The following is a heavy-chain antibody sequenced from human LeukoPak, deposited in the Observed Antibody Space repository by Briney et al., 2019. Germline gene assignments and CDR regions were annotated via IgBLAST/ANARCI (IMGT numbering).Heavy chain of an antibody. J-gene: IGHJ6*03. V-gene: IGHV3-74*01. CDR2: INSDGSST. D-gene: IGHD2-15*01. CDR3: ARVPGGNSYYYYMDV. CDR1: GFTFSSYG. Sequence: GGSLSLSCAASGFTFSSYGMHWVRQAPGKGLVWVSRINSDGSSTSYADSVKGRFTISRDSAKNTMYLQMNSMRVEDTAVYYCARVPGGNSYYYYMDVWGKGTTVTVSS.